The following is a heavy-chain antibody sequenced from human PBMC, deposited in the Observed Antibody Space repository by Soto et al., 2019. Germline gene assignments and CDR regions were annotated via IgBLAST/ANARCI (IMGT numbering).Heavy chain of an antibody. CDR2: IIPMSGAT. V-gene: IGHV1-69*12. J-gene: IGHJ4*02. Sequence: QVQLVQSGAEVKKPGSSVKVSCKASGGTFSSYALSWVRQAPGQGLEWMGGIIPMSGATNYAQKFHGRVTFTADESTNTAYLELTSLRSEDTAVYYCARGGPENDYWGQGTLVTVSS. CDR1: GGTFSSYA. CDR3: ARGGPENDY. D-gene: IGHD1-26*01.